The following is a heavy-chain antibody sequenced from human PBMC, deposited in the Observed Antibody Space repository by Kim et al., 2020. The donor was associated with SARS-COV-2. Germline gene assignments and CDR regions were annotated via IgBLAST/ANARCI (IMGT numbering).Heavy chain of an antibody. CDR2: TRDKANSYTT. J-gene: IGHJ6*02. V-gene: IGHV3-72*01. Sequence: GGSLRLSCAASGFTLSDHYIDWVRQAPGKGLEWVGRTRDKANSYTTEYAASVKGRFTISRDDLKNSLYLQMNSLKSEDTAVYHCASLFWNSRLTKLGMDVWGQGTTVTVSS. CDR3: ASLFWNSRLTKLGMDV. CDR1: GFTLSDHY. D-gene: IGHD1-7*01.